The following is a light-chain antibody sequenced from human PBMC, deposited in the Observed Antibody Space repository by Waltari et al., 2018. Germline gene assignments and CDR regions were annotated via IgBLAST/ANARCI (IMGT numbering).Light chain of an antibody. J-gene: IGLJ3*02. Sequence: QSVLTQPPSASGTPGQRVTIACSGGRSNIGTNTGSWSHHLHGTAPKLPIYSFNPPPSGVPDRFSGSKSGTSASLVISGLQSEDEADYSCAAWDDSLNGVVFGGGTKVTVL. CDR2: SFN. V-gene: IGLV1-44*01. CDR1: RSNIGTNT. CDR3: AAWDDSLNGVV.